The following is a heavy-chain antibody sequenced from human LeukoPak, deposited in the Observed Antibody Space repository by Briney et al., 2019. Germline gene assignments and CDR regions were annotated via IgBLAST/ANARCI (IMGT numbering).Heavy chain of an antibody. J-gene: IGHJ4*02. CDR1: GGFNTHYY. V-gene: IGHV4-59*08. CDR2: FYHSGST. Sequence: PSETLSLTCSVSGGFNTHYYWSWIRQPPGKGLEWIGYFYHSGSTNYNPSLKSRVTISVDTSKNQFSLKLSSVTAADTAVYYCARSYYYDSSGYYVDYWGQGTLVTVSS. D-gene: IGHD3-22*01. CDR3: ARSYYYDSSGYYVDY.